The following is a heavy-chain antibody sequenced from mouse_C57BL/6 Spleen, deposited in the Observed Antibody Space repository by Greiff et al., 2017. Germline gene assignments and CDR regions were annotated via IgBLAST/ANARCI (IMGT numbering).Heavy chain of an antibody. CDR2: IDPEDGGT. V-gene: IGHV14-1*01. CDR3: TTRYYGNYFDY. D-gene: IGHD2-1*01. Sequence: VQLQESGAELVRPGASVKLSCKASGFNIKDYYMHWVKQRPEQGLEWIGRIDPEDGGTEYAPKFQGKATMTADTSSNTAYLQLSSLTSEDTAVYYCTTRYYGNYFDYWGQGTTLTVSS. CDR1: GFNIKDYY. J-gene: IGHJ2*01.